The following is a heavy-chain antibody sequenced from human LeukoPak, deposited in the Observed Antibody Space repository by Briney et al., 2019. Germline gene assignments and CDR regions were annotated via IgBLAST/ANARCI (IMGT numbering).Heavy chain of an antibody. J-gene: IGHJ4*02. V-gene: IGHV3-74*01. Sequence: GGSLRLSCAASGFTFSSYWMHWVRQAPGKGLVWVSRINSDGRRTTYADSVKGRFTFSRDNAKKKLYLQMNSLRAEDTAVYYCARGTVRGVFWGQGTLVTVSS. D-gene: IGHD3-10*01. CDR3: ARGTVRGVF. CDR2: INSDGRRT. CDR1: GFTFSSYW.